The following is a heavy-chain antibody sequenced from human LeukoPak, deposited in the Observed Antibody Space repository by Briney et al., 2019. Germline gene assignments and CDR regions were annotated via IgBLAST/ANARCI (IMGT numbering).Heavy chain of an antibody. CDR2: IHHDGRI. CDR1: GGSIDSTNW. V-gene: IGHV4/OR15-8*01. CDR3: ARSHDHLWGNYPDY. J-gene: IGHJ4*02. D-gene: IGHD3-16*02. Sequence: SETLSLTCDVSGGSIDSTNWWNWGRQPPGKRLEWIGEIHHDGRINYNPSLKSRVTLSVDKSKNQFSLRLNSVTAADTAMYYCARSHDHLWGNYPDYWGQGTLVTVSS.